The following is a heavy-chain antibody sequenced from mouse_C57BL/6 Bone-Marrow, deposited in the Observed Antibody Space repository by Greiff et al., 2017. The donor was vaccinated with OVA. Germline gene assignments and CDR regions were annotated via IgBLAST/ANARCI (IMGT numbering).Heavy chain of an antibody. CDR1: GYAFSSYW. D-gene: IGHD2-12*01. Sequence: QVQLQQSGAELVKPGASVKISCKASGYAFSSYWMNWVKQRPGKGLEWIGQIYPGDGDTNYNGKFKGKATLTADKCSSRAYMQLSSLTSGDYAVYFSTRIGYYSYAMDYWGQGTSVTVAS. V-gene: IGHV1-80*01. J-gene: IGHJ4*01. CDR3: TRIGYYSYAMDY. CDR2: IYPGDGDT.